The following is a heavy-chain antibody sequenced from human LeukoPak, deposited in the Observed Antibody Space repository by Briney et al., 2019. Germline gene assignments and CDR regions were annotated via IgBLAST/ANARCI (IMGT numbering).Heavy chain of an antibody. CDR2: IYSGGST. CDR3: AKGDGSGYYFPFDY. J-gene: IGHJ4*02. V-gene: IGHV3-53*01. D-gene: IGHD3-22*01. Sequence: PGGSLRLSCAASGFTVSSNYMSWVRQAPGKGLEWVSVIYSGGSTYYADSVKGRFTISRDNSKNTLYLQMNSLRAEDTAVYYCAKGDGSGYYFPFDYWGQGTLVTVSS. CDR1: GFTVSSNY.